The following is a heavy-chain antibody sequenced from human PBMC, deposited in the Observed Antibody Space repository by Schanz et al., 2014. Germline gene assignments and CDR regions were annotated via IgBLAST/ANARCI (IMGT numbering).Heavy chain of an antibody. V-gene: IGHV3-11*05. CDR1: GFTFSDYY. CDR3: ARRITGTHHNPYYHGMDV. J-gene: IGHJ6*02. Sequence: VQLVESGGTLVKPGGSLRLSCVVSGFTFSDYYMSWIRQAPGKGLEWVSYISSSSIYTNYADSVKGRFTISRDNSKNALYLQMNSLRAEDTAVYYCARRITGTHHNPYYHGMDVWGQGTTVTVSS. CDR2: ISSSSIYT. D-gene: IGHD1-20*01.